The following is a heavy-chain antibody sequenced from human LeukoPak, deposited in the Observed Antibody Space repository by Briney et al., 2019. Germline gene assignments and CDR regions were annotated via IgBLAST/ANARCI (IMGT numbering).Heavy chain of an antibody. V-gene: IGHV1-69*06. Sequence: SAKVSCKASGGTFSSYAISWVRQAPGQGLEWMGGIIPIFGTANYAQKFQGRVTITADKSTSTAYMELSSLRSEDTAVYYCARQPIQLWFYFDYWGQGTLVTVSS. D-gene: IGHD5-18*01. CDR2: IIPIFGTA. CDR3: ARQPIQLWFYFDY. CDR1: GGTFSSYA. J-gene: IGHJ4*02.